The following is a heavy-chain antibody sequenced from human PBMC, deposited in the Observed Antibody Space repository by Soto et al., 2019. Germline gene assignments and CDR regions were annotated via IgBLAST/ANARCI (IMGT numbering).Heavy chain of an antibody. V-gene: IGHV4-30-4*01. CDR2: ISYSGRT. CDR1: GGSISSGDYY. CDR3: ASVSGVEDYYYYGMDV. J-gene: IGHJ6*02. Sequence: QVQLQESGPGLVKPSQTLSLTCTVSGGSISSGDYYWSWIRQPPGKGLEWIGYISYSGRTYYNPSLKSRVTISVDTSKNQFALKLSSVTASDTAVYYCASVSGVEDYYYYGMDVWGQGTTVTVSS. D-gene: IGHD1-26*01.